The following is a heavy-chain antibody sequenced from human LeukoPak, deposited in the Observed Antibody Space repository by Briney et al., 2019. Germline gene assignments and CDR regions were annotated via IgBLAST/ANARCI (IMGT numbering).Heavy chain of an antibody. CDR1: GFSFSSYA. CDR2: IGGTDGTT. D-gene: IGHD6-19*01. Sequence: GGSLRLSCAASGFSFSSYAMSWVRQAPGKGLDWVSAIGGTDGTTYYADSVKGRFTISRDNSKNTLYLQMNSLRAEDTAVYYCAREGIYSSGWYGNFDYWGQGTLVTVSS. J-gene: IGHJ4*02. V-gene: IGHV3-23*01. CDR3: AREGIYSSGWYGNFDY.